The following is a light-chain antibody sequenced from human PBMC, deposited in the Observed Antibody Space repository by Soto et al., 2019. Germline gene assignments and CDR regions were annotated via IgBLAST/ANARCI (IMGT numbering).Light chain of an antibody. CDR1: SSDVGTYNR. CDR2: EVS. V-gene: IGLV2-18*02. J-gene: IGLJ3*02. CDR3: SSHTTSSTWV. Sequence: QSALTQPPSVSGSPGQSVTISCTGTSSDVGTYNRVSWYQQPPGTAPKLMIYEVSNRPSGVPDRFSGSKSGNTASLTISGLQAEDEADYYCSSHTTSSTWVFGGGTKVTVL.